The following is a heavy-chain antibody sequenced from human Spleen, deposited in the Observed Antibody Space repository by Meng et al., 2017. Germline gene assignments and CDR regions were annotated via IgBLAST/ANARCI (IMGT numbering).Heavy chain of an antibody. CDR2: IKHDGREE. D-gene: IGHD6-6*01. CDR3: ARSPMDKYDLSARPLDY. J-gene: IGHJ4*02. V-gene: IGHV3-7*01. Sequence: GGSLRLSCAGSGFTFSNYWMNWVRQAPGKGLEWVASIKHDGREEYYVDAVKGRFTIARDNAKNSLSLQMNSLRAEDTAVYYCARSPMDKYDLSARPLDYWGQGTLVTVSS. CDR1: GFTFSNYW.